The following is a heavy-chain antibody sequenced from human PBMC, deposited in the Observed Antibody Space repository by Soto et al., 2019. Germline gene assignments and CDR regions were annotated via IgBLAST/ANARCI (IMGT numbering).Heavy chain of an antibody. CDR3: AADKGDSYGYGNY. CDR2: IVVGSGNT. J-gene: IGHJ4*02. Sequence: SVKVSCKASGFTFSNSAVQWVRQARGQRLEWIGWIVVGSGNTNYAQKFQERVTITRDMSTTTAYMELSSLRSEDTAVYYCAADKGDSYGYGNYWGQGTLVTVSS. D-gene: IGHD5-18*01. V-gene: IGHV1-58*01. CDR1: GFTFSNSA.